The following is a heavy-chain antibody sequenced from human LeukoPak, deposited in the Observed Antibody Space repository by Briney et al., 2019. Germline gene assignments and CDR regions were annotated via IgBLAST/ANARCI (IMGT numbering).Heavy chain of an antibody. CDR3: ARAGWWELPRYAFDI. J-gene: IGHJ3*02. D-gene: IGHD1-26*01. CDR2: INPGGDNT. CDR1: GYTFTNYY. Sequence: ASVKVSCKASGYTFTNYYIHWVRQAPGQGLEWMGLINPGGDNTDYAQNFQGRVTMTRDTSTSTVYMGLSSLRSDDTAVYYCARAGWWELPRYAFDIWGQGTMVTVSS. V-gene: IGHV1-46*01.